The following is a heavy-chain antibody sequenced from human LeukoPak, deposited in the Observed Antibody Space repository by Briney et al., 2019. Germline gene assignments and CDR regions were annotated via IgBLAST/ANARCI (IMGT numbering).Heavy chain of an antibody. Sequence: GGSLRLSCAASGFTFSGYGMHWVRQAPGKGLEWVTFIRYDGNNKYYADSVKGRFTISRDNSKNSLYLQMNSLTPEDTAVYYCARDLITGTTDYWGQGTLVTVSS. J-gene: IGHJ4*02. CDR2: IRYDGNNK. V-gene: IGHV3-30*02. CDR3: ARDLITGTTDY. CDR1: GFTFSGYG. D-gene: IGHD1-1*01.